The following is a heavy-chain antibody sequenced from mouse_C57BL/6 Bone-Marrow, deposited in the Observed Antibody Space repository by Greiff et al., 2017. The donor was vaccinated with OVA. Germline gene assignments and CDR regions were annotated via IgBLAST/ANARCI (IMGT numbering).Heavy chain of an antibody. CDR3: ARSGITTVVAIDY. J-gene: IGHJ2*01. CDR1: GYAFTNYL. D-gene: IGHD1-1*01. Sequence: QVQLQQSGAELVRPGTSVKVSCKASGYAFTNYLIEWVKQRPGQGLEWIGVINPGSGGTNYNEKFKGKATLTADKSSSTAYMQLSSLTSEDSAVYFCARSGITTVVAIDYWGQGTTLTVSS. CDR2: INPGSGGT. V-gene: IGHV1-54*01.